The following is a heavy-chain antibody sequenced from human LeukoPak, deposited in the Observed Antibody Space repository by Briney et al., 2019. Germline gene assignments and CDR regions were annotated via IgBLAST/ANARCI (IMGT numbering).Heavy chain of an antibody. J-gene: IGHJ4*02. CDR3: ATLNSSSWLDYFDY. D-gene: IGHD6-13*01. CDR2: FDPEDGET. CDR1: GYTLTELS. V-gene: IGHV1-24*01. Sequence: ASVKVSCKVSGYTLTELSMHWVRQAPGKGLEWMGGFDPEDGETIYAQKFQGRVTMTEDTSTDTAYMELSSLRSEDTAVYYCATLNSSSWLDYFDYWGQGTLVTVSS.